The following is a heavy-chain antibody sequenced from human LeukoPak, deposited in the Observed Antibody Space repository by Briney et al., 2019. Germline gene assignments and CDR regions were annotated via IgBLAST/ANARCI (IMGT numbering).Heavy chain of an antibody. CDR1: GFTFSSYA. CDR2: ISGSGGST. V-gene: IGHV3-23*01. Sequence: PGGSLRLSCAASGFTFSSYAMSWVRQAPGKGLEWVSAISGSGGSTYYADSVKGRFTISRDNSKNTLYLQMNSLRAEDTAVYYCAKVGHYYDSSGYYHPAFDYWGQGTLVTVSS. D-gene: IGHD3-22*01. CDR3: AKVGHYYDSSGYYHPAFDY. J-gene: IGHJ4*02.